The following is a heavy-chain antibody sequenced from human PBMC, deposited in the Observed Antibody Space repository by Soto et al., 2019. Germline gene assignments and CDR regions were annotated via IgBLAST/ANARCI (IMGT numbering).Heavy chain of an antibody. V-gene: IGHV3-33*01. J-gene: IGHJ4*02. CDR1: GFTFSTNA. CDR2: IWSDGSNK. CDR3: ARDTYPISPYCFDY. Sequence: GSLRLSCAASGFTFSTNAMHWVRQAPGKGLEWVAVIWSDGSNKYYANSVKGRFTISRDNSKNTLYLHMNSLRAEDTAVYFCARDTYPISPYCFDYWGPGTLDTVST.